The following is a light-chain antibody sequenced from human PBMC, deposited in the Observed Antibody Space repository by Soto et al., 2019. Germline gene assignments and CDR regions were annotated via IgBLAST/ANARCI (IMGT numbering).Light chain of an antibody. CDR1: SSDVGGDNF. Sequence: QSALTQPASVSGSPGQSITISCTGNSSDVGGDNFVSWYQQHPGKAPKLMIYDVNHRPSGIPDRFSGSKSGNTASLTISGLQAEDEADYYCNSCTSSNTYVFGTGTKLTVL. CDR2: DVN. J-gene: IGLJ1*01. V-gene: IGLV2-14*03. CDR3: NSCTSSNTYV.